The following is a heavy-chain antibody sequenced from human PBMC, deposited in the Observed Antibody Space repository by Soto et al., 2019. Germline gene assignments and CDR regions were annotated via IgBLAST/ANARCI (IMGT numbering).Heavy chain of an antibody. D-gene: IGHD6-13*01. CDR1: VGSFRGYY. Sequence: QVQLQEWGTGLLKPSETLSLTCAVYVGSFRGYYWSWIRQPPEKHLEWIGEINHRGSTNYNPSLKSRVTISVDTSKNQFSLKLSSVTAADTAVYYCARGIRVGRSWYGAFDIWGQGTMAIVSS. CDR3: ARGIRVGRSWYGAFDI. V-gene: IGHV4-34*01. J-gene: IGHJ3*02. CDR2: INHRGST.